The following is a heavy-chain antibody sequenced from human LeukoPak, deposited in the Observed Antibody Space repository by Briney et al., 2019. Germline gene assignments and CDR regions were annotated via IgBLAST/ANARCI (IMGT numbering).Heavy chain of an antibody. D-gene: IGHD3-22*01. CDR1: GFTVSSNY. J-gene: IGHJ4*02. CDR3: ARDTRYYDSRAFDI. CDR2: IYSGGST. Sequence: GGSLRLSCAASGFTVSSNYMSWVRQAPGKGLEWVSVIYSGGSTYYADSVKGRFTISRDNSKNTLYLQMNSLRAEDTAVYYCARDTRYYDSRAFDIWGQGTLVTVSS. V-gene: IGHV3-66*01.